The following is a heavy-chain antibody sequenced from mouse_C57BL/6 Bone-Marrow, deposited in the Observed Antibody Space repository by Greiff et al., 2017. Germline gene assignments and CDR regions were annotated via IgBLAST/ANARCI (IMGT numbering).Heavy chain of an antibody. CDR2: IYPGGGYT. CDR1: GYTFTNYW. J-gene: IGHJ2*01. D-gene: IGHD2-3*01. Sequence: QVQLQQSGAELVRPGTSVKMSCKASGYTFTNYWIGWAKQRPGHGLEWIGDIYPGGGYTNYTEKFKGKATLTADKSSSTAYMQFSSLTSEDSAIYYCARGDFYDGYLDYWGQGTTLTVSS. V-gene: IGHV1-63*01. CDR3: ARGDFYDGYLDY.